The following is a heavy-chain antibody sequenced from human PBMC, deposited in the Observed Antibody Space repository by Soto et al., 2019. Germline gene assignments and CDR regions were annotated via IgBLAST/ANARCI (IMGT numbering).Heavy chain of an antibody. D-gene: IGHD1-26*01. CDR2: IIPNFGTA. V-gene: IGHV1-69*01. CDR1: LGTLSSYA. CDR3: ARDPGSGSYFSRWYFDY. Sequence: VSCKACLGTLSSYAIRWVGQAPAQGREWMGVIIPNFGTANYAQKFHDRVTITADESTSTAYMEQSSLRSEDTAVYYCARDPGSGSYFSRWYFDYWGQGTLVTVSS. J-gene: IGHJ4*02.